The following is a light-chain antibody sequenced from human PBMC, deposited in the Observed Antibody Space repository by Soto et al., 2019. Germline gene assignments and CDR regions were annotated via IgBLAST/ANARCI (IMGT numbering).Light chain of an antibody. J-gene: IGLJ2*01. V-gene: IGLV2-23*01. CDR2: EGT. CDR3: CSYAGSDTVV. CDR1: DYNY. Sequence: QSALTQPDSVSGSPGQSITISCTGGDYNYVSWYQQHPGKAPKLLIYEGTKRPSRVSHRFSGSKSGNTASLTVSGLQAEDEADYYCCSYAGSDTVVFGGGTKLTVL.